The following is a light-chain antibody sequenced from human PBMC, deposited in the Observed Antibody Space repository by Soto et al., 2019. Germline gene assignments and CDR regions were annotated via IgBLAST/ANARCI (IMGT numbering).Light chain of an antibody. CDR1: QTLRTW. CDR3: QQYNGYPLT. Sequence: DIQMTQSPSTLSASVGDRVTITCRASQTLRTWLAWYQQKPGKAPKLLIYDVSILQSGVPSRFSGSGSGTDFTLTISSLQPDDFATYYCQQYNGYPLTFGGGTKVEFK. V-gene: IGKV1-5*01. CDR2: DVS. J-gene: IGKJ4*02.